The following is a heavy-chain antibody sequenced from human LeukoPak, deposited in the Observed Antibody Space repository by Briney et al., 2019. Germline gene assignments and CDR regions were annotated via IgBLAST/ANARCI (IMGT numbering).Heavy chain of an antibody. D-gene: IGHD6-19*01. CDR1: GYSFSDYW. CDR3: ARQCNTETYRLGFDP. CDR2: LYPGDSDT. J-gene: IGHJ5*02. V-gene: IGHV5-51*01. Sequence: GESLNFSCQGSGYSFSDYWLGWVRPMFGKGLEWMGILYPGDSDTRYSPSFQGQVTISADKSISTAYLQWSSLKASDTAMYYCARQCNTETYRLGFDPWGQGTLVTVSS.